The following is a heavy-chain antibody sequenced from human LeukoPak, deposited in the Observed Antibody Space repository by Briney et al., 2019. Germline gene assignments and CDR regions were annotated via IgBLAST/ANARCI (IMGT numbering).Heavy chain of an antibody. CDR2: ISAYNGNT. CDR1: GYTFTSYG. J-gene: IGHJ4*02. Sequence: HVASVKVSCKASGYTFTSYGISWVRQAPGQGLEWMGWISAYNGNTNYAQKLQGRVTMTTDTSTSTAYMELRSLRSDDTAVYYCARDRDWVWFGELYGIEGYFDYWGQGTLVTVSS. V-gene: IGHV1-18*01. CDR3: ARDRDWVWFGELYGIEGYFDY. D-gene: IGHD3-10*01.